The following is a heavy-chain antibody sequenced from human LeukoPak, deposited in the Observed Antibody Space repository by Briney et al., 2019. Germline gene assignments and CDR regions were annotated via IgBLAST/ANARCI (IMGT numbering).Heavy chain of an antibody. J-gene: IGHJ4*02. CDR2: IRYDGRNK. CDR1: GFTFSSYG. Sequence: PGGSLRLSCAASGFTFSSYGMHWVCQAPGKGLEWVAFIRYDGRNKYYADSVKGRFTISRDNSKNTLYLQMNSLRAKDTAVYYCARGGRLWKYIDYWGQGTLVTVSS. V-gene: IGHV3-30*02. D-gene: IGHD5-18*01. CDR3: ARGGRLWKYIDY.